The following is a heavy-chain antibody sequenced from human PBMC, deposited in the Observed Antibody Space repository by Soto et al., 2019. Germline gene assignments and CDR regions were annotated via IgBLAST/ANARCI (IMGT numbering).Heavy chain of an antibody. D-gene: IGHD2-15*01. CDR1: GFTFSSYG. V-gene: IGHV3-30*18. CDR3: AKDECSGGSCLFDY. J-gene: IGHJ4*02. Sequence: GGSLRLSCAASGFTFSSYGMHWVRQAPGKGLEWVAVISYDGSNKYYADSVKGRFTISRDNSKNTLYLQMNSLRAEDTAVYYCAKDECSGGSCLFDYWGQGTLVTVSS. CDR2: ISYDGSNK.